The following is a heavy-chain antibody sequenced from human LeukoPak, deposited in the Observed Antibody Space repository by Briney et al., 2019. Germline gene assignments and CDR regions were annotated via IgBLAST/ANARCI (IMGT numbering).Heavy chain of an antibody. CDR1: GGSISIYY. CDR3: ARGGGKKEPFDP. D-gene: IGHD3-16*01. V-gene: IGHV4-59*01. J-gene: IGHJ5*02. Sequence: SETLSLTCTVSGGSISIYYWSWIRQPPGKGLEWIGYIYYSGSTNYNPSLKSRVTISVDTSKNQFSLKLSSVTAADTAVYYCARGGGKKEPFDPWGQGTLVTVSS. CDR2: IYYSGST.